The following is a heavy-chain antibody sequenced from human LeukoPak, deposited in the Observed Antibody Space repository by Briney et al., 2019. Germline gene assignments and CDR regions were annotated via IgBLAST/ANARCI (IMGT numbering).Heavy chain of an antibody. Sequence: ASVKVSCKASNYTFTSYGISWVRQAPGQGLEWMGWISAYNGNTNYAQNFQGRVTMTTDTSTSTAYMELRSLRSDDTVVYYYARDTVVTYYYDSSGYPFDTWGQGTMVTVSA. J-gene: IGHJ3*02. D-gene: IGHD3-22*01. V-gene: IGHV1-18*01. CDR3: ARDTVVTYYYDSSGYPFDT. CDR2: ISAYNGNT. CDR1: NYTFTSYG.